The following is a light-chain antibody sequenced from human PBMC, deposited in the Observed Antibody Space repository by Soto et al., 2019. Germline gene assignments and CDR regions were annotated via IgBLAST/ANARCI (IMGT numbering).Light chain of an antibody. CDR2: GAS. CDR3: QQYGTLIT. CDR1: QSVSSSF. V-gene: IGKV3-20*01. Sequence: EIVLTQSPGTLSLSPGERATLSCRASQSVSSSFLGWYQQKPGQAPRLIIYGASSRATGIPDRFSGSGSGTDFTLTISRLEPEDFAMYYCQQYGTLITFGQGTRLEIK. J-gene: IGKJ5*01.